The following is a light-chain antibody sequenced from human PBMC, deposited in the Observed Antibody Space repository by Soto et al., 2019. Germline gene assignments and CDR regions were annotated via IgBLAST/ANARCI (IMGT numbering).Light chain of an antibody. CDR1: QDISSA. Sequence: AIQLTQSPSSLSSSVGDRVTITCRASQDISSALAWYQQKPGKAPKLLMNDASSLQSGVPSRFSGSGSGTDFTLTISSMQPEDFATYYCQQSYSTPPTFGQGTKVDI. V-gene: IGKV1-13*02. J-gene: IGKJ1*01. CDR2: DAS. CDR3: QQSYSTPPT.